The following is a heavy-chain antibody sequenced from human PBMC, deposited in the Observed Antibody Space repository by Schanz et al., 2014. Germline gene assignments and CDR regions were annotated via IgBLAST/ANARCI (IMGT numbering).Heavy chain of an antibody. CDR1: GFTFSDYF. CDR3: ARNRGSGGQNWYFDL. CDR2: IGNGGVTI. V-gene: IGHV3-11*01. J-gene: IGHJ2*01. D-gene: IGHD1-26*01. Sequence: VQLVESGGGVVQPGRSLRLSCAASGFTFSDYFMAWIRQPPGRGLEWVSYIGNGGVTIYYADSVKGRFTISRDNTKNSLFLQLNSLRADDTAVYYCARNRGSGGQNWYFDLWGRGTLVTVSS.